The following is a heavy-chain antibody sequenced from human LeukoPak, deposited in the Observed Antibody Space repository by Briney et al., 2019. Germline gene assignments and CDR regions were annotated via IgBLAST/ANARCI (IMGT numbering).Heavy chain of an antibody. J-gene: IGHJ1*01. Sequence: PGGSLRLSCAASGFTFSSYAMHWVRQAPGKGLEWVAVISYDGSNKYYADSVKGRFTISRDNSKNTLYLQMNSLRAEDTAVYYCARWGRNTMVRETPRYFQHWGQGTLVTVSS. CDR1: GFTFSSYA. V-gene: IGHV3-30-3*01. CDR2: ISYDGSNK. CDR3: ARWGRNTMVRETPRYFQH. D-gene: IGHD3-10*01.